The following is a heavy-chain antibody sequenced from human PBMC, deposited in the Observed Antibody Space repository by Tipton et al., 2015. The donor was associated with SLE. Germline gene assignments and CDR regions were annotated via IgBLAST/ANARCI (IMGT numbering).Heavy chain of an antibody. V-gene: IGHV3-74*01. CDR1: GFTFSSYW. Sequence: SLRLSCAASGFTFSSYWIHWVRQAPGKGLVWVSRINSDGSSTTYADSVKGRFTISRDNTKNTMYLQMNSLTAEDTAVYYCARESQERDLSAFDLWGQGTMVTVSS. CDR3: ARESQERDLSAFDL. D-gene: IGHD1-1*01. CDR2: INSDGSST. J-gene: IGHJ3*01.